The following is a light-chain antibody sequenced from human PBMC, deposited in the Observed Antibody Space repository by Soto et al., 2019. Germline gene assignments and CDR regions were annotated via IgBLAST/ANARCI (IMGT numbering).Light chain of an antibody. CDR2: GAG. CDR1: QSVRSNF. J-gene: IGKJ2*01. Sequence: EIVLTQSPDTLSLSPGERATLSCRASQSVRSNFLAWYQQRPGQSPRLLIYGAGSQATGIPERISGSGSETDFTLTIYRLEPEDFAVYYCQQYGSSPYTFGQGTKLEIK. CDR3: QQYGSSPYT. V-gene: IGKV3-20*01.